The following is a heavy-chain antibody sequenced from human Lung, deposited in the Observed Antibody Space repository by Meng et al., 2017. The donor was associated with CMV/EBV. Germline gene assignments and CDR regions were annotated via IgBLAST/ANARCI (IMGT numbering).Heavy chain of an antibody. Sequence: SCAASGFTFSDYYMSWIRQAPRKGLEWVSHISPSGSTRYYADSVNGRFTISRDNADNSLYLQINSLRAEDTAVYYCARGAYTVTSFAEGRFDPWXQGIXVTVSS. D-gene: IGHD4-11*01. CDR3: ARGAYTVTSFAEGRFDP. CDR1: GFTFSDYY. J-gene: IGHJ5*02. V-gene: IGHV3-11*01. CDR2: ISPSGSTR.